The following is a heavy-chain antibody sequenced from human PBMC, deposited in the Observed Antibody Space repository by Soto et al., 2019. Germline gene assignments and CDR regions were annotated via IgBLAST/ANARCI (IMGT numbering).Heavy chain of an antibody. CDR3: ARVGVDGDYVDAFDI. CDR2: INHSGST. D-gene: IGHD4-17*01. Sequence: SETLSLTCAVYGGPFSGYYWSWIRQPPGKGLEWIGEINHSGSTNYNPSLKSRVTISVDTSKNQFSLKLSSVTAADTAVYYCARVGVDGDYVDAFDIWGQGTMVTVSS. J-gene: IGHJ3*02. V-gene: IGHV4-34*01. CDR1: GGPFSGYY.